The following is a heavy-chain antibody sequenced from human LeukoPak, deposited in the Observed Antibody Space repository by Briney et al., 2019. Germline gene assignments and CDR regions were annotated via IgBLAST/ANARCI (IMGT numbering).Heavy chain of an antibody. Sequence: PGGSLRLSCAASGFTFSSYAMTWVRQATGKGLEWVSTVSGSGGSTYYADSVKGRFTISRDNSKNTLYLQMNSLRAEDTAVYYCAKDSDYYYYVDVWGTGTTVTVSS. CDR2: VSGSGGST. CDR1: GFTFSSYA. CDR3: AKDSDYYYYVDV. J-gene: IGHJ6*03. V-gene: IGHV3-23*01.